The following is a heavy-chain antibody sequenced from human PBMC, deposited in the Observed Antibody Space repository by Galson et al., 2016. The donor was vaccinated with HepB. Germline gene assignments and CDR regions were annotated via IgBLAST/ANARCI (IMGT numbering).Heavy chain of an antibody. CDR3: ARPHFTYGFTSLDY. Sequence: SVKVSCKASGYTFSSHAMHWVRRAPGQGLEWMGWINAGNGNTRYSQKFQGRVTISRDTSASIVYLELSSLTSGDTAVYYCARPHFTYGFTSLDYCGQGTLVTVSS. V-gene: IGHV1-3*01. J-gene: IGHJ4*02. CDR2: INAGNGNT. CDR1: GYTFSSHA. D-gene: IGHD4-17*01.